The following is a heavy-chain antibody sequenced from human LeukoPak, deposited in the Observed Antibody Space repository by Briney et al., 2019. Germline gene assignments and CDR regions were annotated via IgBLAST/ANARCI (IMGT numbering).Heavy chain of an antibody. CDR2: IIPIFGTA. CDR3: ARDQSIVVVPAATHYYYYYGMDV. J-gene: IGHJ6*02. D-gene: IGHD2-2*01. Sequence: GSSVKVSCKASGGTFSSYAISWVRQAPGQGLKWMGGIIPIFGTANYAQKFQGRVTITADESTSTAYMELSSLRSEDTAVYYCARDQSIVVVPAATHYYYYYGMDVWGQGTTVTVSS. CDR1: GGTFSSYA. V-gene: IGHV1-69*01.